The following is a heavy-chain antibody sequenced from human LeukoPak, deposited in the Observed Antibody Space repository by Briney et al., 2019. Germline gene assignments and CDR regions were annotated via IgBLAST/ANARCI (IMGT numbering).Heavy chain of an antibody. D-gene: IGHD3-3*01. V-gene: IGHV4-4*02. CDR3: ARQYYDFWSGSRWDWFDP. Sequence: PSETLSLTCAVSGGSISSSNWWSWVRQPPGKGLEWIGEIYHSGSTNYNPSLKSRVTISVDKSKNQFSLKLSSVTAADTAVYYCARQYYDFWSGSRWDWFDPWGQGTLVTVSS. CDR2: IYHSGST. CDR1: GGSISSSNW. J-gene: IGHJ5*02.